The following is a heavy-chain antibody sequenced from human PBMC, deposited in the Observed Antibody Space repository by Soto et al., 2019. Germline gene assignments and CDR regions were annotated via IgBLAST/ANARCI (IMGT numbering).Heavy chain of an antibody. V-gene: IGHV3-23*01. CDR1: GFTFSSYA. CDR2: ISGSGGST. CDR3: AKEGGLRWFGTRDGMDV. J-gene: IGHJ6*02. D-gene: IGHD3-10*01. Sequence: EVQLLESGGGLVQPGGSLRLSCAASGFTFSSYAMSWVRQAPGKGLEWVSAISGSGGSTYYADSVKGRFTISRDKSKNPLYLQMNSVRAEDTAVYYCAKEGGLRWFGTRDGMDVWGQGTTVTVSS.